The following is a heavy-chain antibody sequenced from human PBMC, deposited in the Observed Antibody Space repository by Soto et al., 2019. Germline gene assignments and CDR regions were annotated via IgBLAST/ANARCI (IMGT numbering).Heavy chain of an antibody. CDR3: ARDSSAWYRFDT. CDR2: ISGSDGTT. Sequence: GGSLRLSCAASGFSFLSYGMTWVRQAPGQGLEWVSYISGSDGTTYYADSVKGRFTISRDNSKDTLFLQMNSLRAEDTAVYFCARDSSAWYRFDTWGQGTLVTVYS. J-gene: IGHJ5*02. D-gene: IGHD6-19*01. CDR1: GFSFLSYG. V-gene: IGHV3-23*01.